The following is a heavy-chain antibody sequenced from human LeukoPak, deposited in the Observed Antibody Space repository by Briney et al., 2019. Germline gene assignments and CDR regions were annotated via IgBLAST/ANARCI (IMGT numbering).Heavy chain of an antibody. D-gene: IGHD1-7*01. Sequence: SETLSLTCTVSRYCMSSGYYWGWIRQPPGKGLQWIGSIFHSGNSYYNPSLKSRVTISVDTSKNQFSLKVNSVTAADTAVYYCARVGYNWNLWFDFWGQGTTVTVSS. V-gene: IGHV4-38-2*02. CDR3: ARVGYNWNLWFDF. CDR2: IFHSGNS. CDR1: RYCMSSGYY. J-gene: IGHJ3*01.